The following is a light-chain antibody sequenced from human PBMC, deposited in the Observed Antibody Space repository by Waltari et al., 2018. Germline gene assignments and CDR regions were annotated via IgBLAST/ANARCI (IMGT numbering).Light chain of an antibody. J-gene: IGKJ4*01. CDR2: GAS. Sequence: EIVMTQSPATLSVSPGERATLSCRASQSLTSNLAWYQQKPGQAPRLLIYGASTRATGIPARFRGSGSGTEFILTISSLQSEDSAVYYCQQYDNWPSTLTFGGGTKVEIK. V-gene: IGKV3-15*01. CDR1: QSLTSN. CDR3: QQYDNWPSTLT.